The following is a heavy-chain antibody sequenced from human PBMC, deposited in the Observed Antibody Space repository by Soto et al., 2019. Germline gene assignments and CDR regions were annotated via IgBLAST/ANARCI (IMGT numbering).Heavy chain of an antibody. CDR2: IVVGSGNT. Sequence: VASVKVSCKASGFTFTRSAVQWVRQARGQRLEWIGWIVVGSGNTDNAQKFQERVSITRDTSTSTVYMELSSLRSEDTAVYYCAADVPAPRINMNPSDWYFDVWGRGTLVTVSS. V-gene: IGHV1-58*01. CDR3: AADVPAPRINMNPSDWYFDV. D-gene: IGHD3-22*01. CDR1: GFTFTRSA. J-gene: IGHJ2*01.